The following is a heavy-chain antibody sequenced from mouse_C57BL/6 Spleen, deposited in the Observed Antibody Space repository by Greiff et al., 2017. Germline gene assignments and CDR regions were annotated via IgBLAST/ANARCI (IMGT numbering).Heavy chain of an antibody. Sequence: QVQLQQPGAELVRPGSSVKLSCKASGYTFTSYWMHWVKQRPIQGLEWIGNIDPSDSETHYNQKFKDKATLTVDKSSSTAYMQLSSLTSEDSAVYDCARRGRGSSAWFAYWGQGTLVTVSA. CDR3: ARRGRGSSAWFAY. V-gene: IGHV1-52*01. J-gene: IGHJ3*01. CDR2: IDPSDSET. CDR1: GYTFTSYW. D-gene: IGHD1-1*01.